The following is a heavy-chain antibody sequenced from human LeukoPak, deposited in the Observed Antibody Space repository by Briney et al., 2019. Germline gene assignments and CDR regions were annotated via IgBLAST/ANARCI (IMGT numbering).Heavy chain of an antibody. D-gene: IGHD6-25*01. CDR2: INLNSGGT. J-gene: IGHJ4*02. CDR3: ARSGGFDY. CDR1: GYSFTGSY. V-gene: IGHV1-2*02. Sequence: GASVKVSCKASGYSFTGSYIHWVRQAPGQGLEWMGWINLNSGGTKYAQKFQGRVTMTGDTSINTAYMELSRLISDETAVYYCARSGGFDYWGQGTLVTVSS.